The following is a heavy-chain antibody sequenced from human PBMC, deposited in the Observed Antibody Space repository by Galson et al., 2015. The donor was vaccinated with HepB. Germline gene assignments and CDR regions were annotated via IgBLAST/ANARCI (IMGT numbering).Heavy chain of an antibody. J-gene: IGHJ4*02. CDR2: INTYNGNT. V-gene: IGHV1-18*04. CDR1: GYTFTSYG. D-gene: IGHD5-24*01. CDR3: ARVGLIDGYNLYYYFDY. Sequence: SVTVSCKASGYTFTSYGISWVRQAPGQGLEWMGWINTYNGNTNYAQKLQGRVTMATDTSTSTAYMELRSLRSDDTAVYYCARVGLIDGYNLYYYFDYWGQGTLVTVSS.